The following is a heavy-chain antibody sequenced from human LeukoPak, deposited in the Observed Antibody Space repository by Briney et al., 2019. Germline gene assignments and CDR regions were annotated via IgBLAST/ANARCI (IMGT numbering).Heavy chain of an antibody. Sequence: PSETLSLTCTVSGGSISSYYWSWIRQPAGNGLEWVGRIYTNGSSNYNPSLKSRVTMSVDTSKNQFSLKLSSVTAADTAVYYCARDRDWGSSLLFDYWGQGTLVTVSS. CDR1: GGSISSYY. J-gene: IGHJ4*02. D-gene: IGHD7-27*01. V-gene: IGHV4-4*07. CDR2: IYTNGSS. CDR3: ARDRDWGSSLLFDY.